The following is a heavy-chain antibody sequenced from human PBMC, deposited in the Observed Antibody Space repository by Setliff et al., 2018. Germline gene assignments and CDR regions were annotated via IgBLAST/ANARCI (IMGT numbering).Heavy chain of an antibody. CDR3: VREGVDSRSSTDYRYYMDV. CDR1: GYTFTSYP. CDR2: INPNSGDT. Sequence: ASVKVSCKASGYTFTSYPINWVRQAPGQGLEWMGCINPNSGDTTFAQKFQGRVTITRDESTNTAFMQLSSLRSDDTAVYYCVREGVDSRSSTDYRYYMDVWGKGTTVTVSS. J-gene: IGHJ6*03. V-gene: IGHV1-2*02. D-gene: IGHD3-22*01.